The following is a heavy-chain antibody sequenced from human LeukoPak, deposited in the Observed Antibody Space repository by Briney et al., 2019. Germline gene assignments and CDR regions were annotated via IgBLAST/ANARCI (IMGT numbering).Heavy chain of an antibody. Sequence: ASVKVSCKASGYTFNSYGISWVRQAPGQGLEWMGWISAYNGNTNYAQKLQDRVTMTTDTSTSTAYMELRSLRSDDTAVYYCAREGSALRDLNYFDFWGQGTLVTVSS. CDR2: ISAYNGNT. CDR3: AREGSALRDLNYFDF. J-gene: IGHJ4*02. D-gene: IGHD3-10*01. V-gene: IGHV1-18*01. CDR1: GYTFNSYG.